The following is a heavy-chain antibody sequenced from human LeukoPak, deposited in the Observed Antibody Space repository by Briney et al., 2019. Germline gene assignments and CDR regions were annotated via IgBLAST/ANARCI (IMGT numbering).Heavy chain of an antibody. J-gene: IGHJ4*02. V-gene: IGHV3-30*04. CDR3: ARGRLKQVGGTPPAY. D-gene: IGHD1-26*01. CDR1: GFTFSSYA. CDR2: ISYDGSNK. Sequence: GRSLRLSCAASGFTFSSYAMHWVRQAPGKGLEWVAVISYDGSNKYYADSVKGRFTISRDNSKNTLYLQMNSLRAEDTAVYYCARGRLKQVGGTPPAYWGQGTLVTVSS.